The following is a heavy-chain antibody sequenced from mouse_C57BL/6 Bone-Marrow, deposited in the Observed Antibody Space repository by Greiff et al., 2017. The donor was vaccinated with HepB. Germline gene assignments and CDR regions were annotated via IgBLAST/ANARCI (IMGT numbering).Heavy chain of an antibody. D-gene: IGHD1-1*01. J-gene: IGHJ1*03. CDR2: ISGGGGNT. CDR3: ARHHYYGSSYRYFDV. V-gene: IGHV5-9*01. CDR1: GFTFSSYT. Sequence: DVMLVESGGGLVKPGGSLKLSCAASGFTFSSYTMSWVRQTPEKRLEWVATISGGGGNTYYPDSVKGRFTISRDNAKNTLYLKMSSLRSEDTALYYCARHHYYGSSYRYFDVWGTGTTVTVSS.